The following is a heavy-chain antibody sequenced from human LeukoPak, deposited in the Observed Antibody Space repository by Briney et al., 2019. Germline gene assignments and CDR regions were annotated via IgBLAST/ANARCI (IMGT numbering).Heavy chain of an antibody. Sequence: MPGGSLRLSCAVSGLNFRNASMTWVRQTPGKGLEWVGRVKTKSYGGTTDYAAPVKGRFTISRDDSINTLYLQMNSLTTEDTAVYFCAHRDTSMVRVDYWGQGTLVTVSS. J-gene: IGHJ4*02. CDR2: VKTKSYGGTT. CDR1: GLNFRNAS. V-gene: IGHV3-15*01. D-gene: IGHD5-18*01. CDR3: AHRDTSMVRVDY.